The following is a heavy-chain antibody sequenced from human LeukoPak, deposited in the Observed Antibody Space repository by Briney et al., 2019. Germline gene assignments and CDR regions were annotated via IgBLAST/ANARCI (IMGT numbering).Heavy chain of an antibody. CDR2: IREERGQE. J-gene: IGHJ5*02. CDR1: GFTFSSYW. V-gene: IGHV3-7*03. D-gene: IGHD5-18*01. Sequence: PGGSLRLSCAASGFTFSSYWMSWVRRAPGKGLEWVANIREERGQEYYVDSVKGRFTISKNSAKNSLYLQMNTLRVEDTAMYYCASLDTAKQPLANHWGQGTLVTVSS. CDR3: ASLDTAKQPLANH.